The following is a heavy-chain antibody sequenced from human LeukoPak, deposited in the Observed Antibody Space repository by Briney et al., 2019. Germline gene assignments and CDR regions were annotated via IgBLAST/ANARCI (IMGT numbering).Heavy chain of an antibody. CDR1: GFTFSSYA. CDR2: ISGSGGST. D-gene: IGHD6-13*01. CDR3: AKDPDSSPYSSSWFDY. V-gene: IGHV3-23*01. J-gene: IGHJ4*02. Sequence: TGGSLRLSCAASGFTFSSYAMSWVRQAPGKGLEWVSGISGSGGSTYHADSVKGRFTISRDNSKNTLYLQMNSLRAEDTAVYYCAKDPDSSPYSSSWFDYWGQGTLVTVSS.